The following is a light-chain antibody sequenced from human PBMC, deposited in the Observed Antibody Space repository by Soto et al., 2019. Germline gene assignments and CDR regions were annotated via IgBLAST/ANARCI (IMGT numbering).Light chain of an antibody. CDR3: QFYGSSLIT. CDR2: GAS. Sequence: DIVLTRSRGTLSLSPVDVATLSCRASQSVSSSLAWYQQKPGQAPRLLIYGASSRATGTPDRFSGSGSGTDFTLTISRLEPEDSAVYYCQFYGSSLITFGQGTRLEI. V-gene: IGKV3-20*01. J-gene: IGKJ5*01. CDR1: QSVSSS.